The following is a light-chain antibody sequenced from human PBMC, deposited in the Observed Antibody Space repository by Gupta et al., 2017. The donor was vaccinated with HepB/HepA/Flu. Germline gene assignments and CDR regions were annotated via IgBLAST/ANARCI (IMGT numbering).Light chain of an antibody. V-gene: IGLV2-11*01. Sequence: QSALTQPRSVSGSPGQSVTISCTGTSSDVGGYNYVSWYQQHPGKAPKLMIYDVSKRPSGVPDRFSGSKSGNTASLTISGLQAEDEADYYCCSYAGSYTEVFGGGIKLTVL. J-gene: IGLJ3*02. CDR2: DVS. CDR1: SSDVGGYNY. CDR3: CSYAGSYTEV.